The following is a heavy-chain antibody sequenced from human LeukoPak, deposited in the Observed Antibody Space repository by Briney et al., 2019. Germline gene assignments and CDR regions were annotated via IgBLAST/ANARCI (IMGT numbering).Heavy chain of an antibody. Sequence: GGSLRLSCVASGFTFSSYAKSWVRQAPGKGLEWVSAISGSGGNTYYADSVKGRFTISRDNSKNTLYLQMNSLRAEDTAVYYCAKLRLTTGGFYYFDYWGQGTLVTVSS. D-gene: IGHD4-17*01. CDR2: ISGSGGNT. J-gene: IGHJ4*02. V-gene: IGHV3-23*01. CDR3: AKLRLTTGGFYYFDY. CDR1: GFTFSSYA.